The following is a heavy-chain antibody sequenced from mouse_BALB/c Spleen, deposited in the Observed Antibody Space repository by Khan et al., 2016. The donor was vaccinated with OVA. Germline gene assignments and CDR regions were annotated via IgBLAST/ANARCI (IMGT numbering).Heavy chain of an antibody. CDR3: AGWFTY. CDR2: ISYSGST. V-gene: IGHV3-2*02. Sequence: VQLKQSGPGLVKPSQSLSLTCTVTGYSITSDYAWNWIRQFPGNKLEWMGYISYSGSTTYNPSLKSRISITRDTSKNKFFLQLNSVTTEDTATYYCAGWFTYWGQGTLVTVSA. J-gene: IGHJ3*01. CDR1: GYSITSDYA.